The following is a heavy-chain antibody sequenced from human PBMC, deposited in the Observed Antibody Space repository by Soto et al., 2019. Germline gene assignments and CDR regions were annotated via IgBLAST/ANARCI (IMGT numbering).Heavy chain of an antibody. D-gene: IGHD2-2*01. CDR2: LYPGDSDT. Sequence: PGESLKISCKGSGYSFTSSWIGWVRQMPGKGLEWMGILYPGDSDTRYSPSFQGQVTISADKSISTAYLQWSSLKASDTAMYYCARLLGYCSSISCYDWYYFDYWGQGTLVTVSS. CDR1: GYSFTSSW. V-gene: IGHV5-51*01. J-gene: IGHJ4*02. CDR3: ARLLGYCSSISCYDWYYFDY.